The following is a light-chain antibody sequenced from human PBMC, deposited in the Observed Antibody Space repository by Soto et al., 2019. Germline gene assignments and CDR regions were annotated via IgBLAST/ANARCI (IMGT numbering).Light chain of an antibody. J-gene: IGKJ1*01. CDR2: GAS. CDR3: QQRSNWPPWT. V-gene: IGKV3-11*01. CDR1: QSVSSS. Sequence: EIVLTQSPATLSLSPGERATLSCRASQSVSSSLVWFQQKPGQAPRLLIYGASNRATGIPARFSGSVSGTDFTLTISSLEPEDFAVYYCQQRSNWPPWTFGQGTKVEFK.